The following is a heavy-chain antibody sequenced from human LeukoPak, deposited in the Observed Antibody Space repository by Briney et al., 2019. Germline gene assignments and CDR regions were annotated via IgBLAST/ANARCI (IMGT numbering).Heavy chain of an antibody. D-gene: IGHD2-8*01. Sequence: GASVKVSCKASGYTFTGYYMHWVRQAPGQGLEWMGWISGYNGNTKYSQEFQGRVTITRDTSASTAYMELSSLRSEDMAVYYCAREKLGYCTNGVCYARGRFDYWGQGTLVTVSS. CDR2: ISGYNGNT. V-gene: IGHV1-3*03. J-gene: IGHJ4*02. CDR3: AREKLGYCTNGVCYARGRFDY. CDR1: GYTFTGYY.